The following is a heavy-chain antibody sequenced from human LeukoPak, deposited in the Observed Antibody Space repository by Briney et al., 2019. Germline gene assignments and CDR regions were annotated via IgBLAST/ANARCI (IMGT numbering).Heavy chain of an antibody. V-gene: IGHV4-39*07. Sequence: SETLSLTCTVSAGSFSNSDFHWGWVRQTPWRGLEWIGSVYYTGRTDYTPSFQSRVTVSVDTSKNQFSLKLSSVTAADTAVYYCATYPFRGATHYFDYWGQGILVTVSS. J-gene: IGHJ4*02. CDR2: VYYTGRT. CDR1: AGSFSNSDFH. CDR3: ATYPFRGATHYFDY. D-gene: IGHD3-10*01.